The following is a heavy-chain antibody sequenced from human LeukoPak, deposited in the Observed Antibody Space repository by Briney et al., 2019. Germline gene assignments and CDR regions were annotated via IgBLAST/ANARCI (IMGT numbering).Heavy chain of an antibody. CDR1: GFTFTSSA. CDR3: AASDFWSGYYKGGYYFDY. Sequence: SVKVSCKASGFTFTSSAVQWVRQARGQRLEWIGWIVVGSGNTNYAQKFLERVTITRDMSTSTAYMELSSLRSEDTAVYYCAASDFWSGYYKGGYYFDYWGQGTLVTVSS. CDR2: IVVGSGNT. J-gene: IGHJ4*02. V-gene: IGHV1-58*01. D-gene: IGHD3-3*01.